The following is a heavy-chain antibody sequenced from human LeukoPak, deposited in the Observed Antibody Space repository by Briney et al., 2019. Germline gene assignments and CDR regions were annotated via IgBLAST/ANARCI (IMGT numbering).Heavy chain of an antibody. CDR2: IYTSGST. J-gene: IGHJ4*02. CDR1: GGSISSYY. D-gene: IGHD6-13*01. CDR3: ARSSVYRSSWLIDD. Sequence: PSETLSLTCTVSGGSISSYYWSWIRQPAGEGLEWIGRIYTSGSTNYNPSLKSRVTMSVDTSKNQFSLKLTSVTAADTAVYYCARSSVYRSSWLIDDWGQGTLVTVSS. V-gene: IGHV4-4*07.